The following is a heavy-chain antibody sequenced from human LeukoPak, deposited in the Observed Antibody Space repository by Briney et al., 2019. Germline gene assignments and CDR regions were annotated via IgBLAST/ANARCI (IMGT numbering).Heavy chain of an antibody. V-gene: IGHV3-53*01. Sequence: GGSLRLSCAASGFTVSSNYMSWVRQAPGKGLEWVSIIYSGGSTYYADSVKGRFTISRDNSKNTLYLQMNSLRAEDTAVYYCASYSVCSGGSCYPYYFDYWGQGTLVTVSS. CDR3: ASYSVCSGGSCYPYYFDY. CDR2: IYSGGST. D-gene: IGHD2-15*01. J-gene: IGHJ4*02. CDR1: GFTVSSNY.